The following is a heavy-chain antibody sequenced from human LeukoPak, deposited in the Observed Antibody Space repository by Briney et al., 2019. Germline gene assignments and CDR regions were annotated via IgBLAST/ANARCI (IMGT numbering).Heavy chain of an antibody. V-gene: IGHV4-61*09. Sequence: SQTLSLTCTVSGGSISSGSYYWSWIRQPPGKGLEWIGYIYSSGYSNYNPSLKSRVTISVDTSKNQFSLKLSSVTAADTAVYYCARRLRQWSMYDYWGQGILVTVSS. CDR2: IYSSGYS. J-gene: IGHJ4*02. D-gene: IGHD6-19*01. CDR3: ARRLRQWSMYDY. CDR1: GGSISSGSYY.